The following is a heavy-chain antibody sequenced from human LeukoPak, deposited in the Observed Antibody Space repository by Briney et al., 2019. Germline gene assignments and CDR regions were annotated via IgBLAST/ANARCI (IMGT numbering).Heavy chain of an antibody. D-gene: IGHD6-13*01. Sequence: GGSLRLSCAASGFTFSSYGMHWVRQAPGKGLEWVAVIWYDGSNKYYADSVKGRFTISRDNSKNTLYLQMNSLRAEDTAVYYCASVLGSSWYGGYFDYWGQGTLVTVSS. J-gene: IGHJ4*02. CDR2: IWYDGSNK. V-gene: IGHV3-33*08. CDR1: GFTFSSYG. CDR3: ASVLGSSWYGGYFDY.